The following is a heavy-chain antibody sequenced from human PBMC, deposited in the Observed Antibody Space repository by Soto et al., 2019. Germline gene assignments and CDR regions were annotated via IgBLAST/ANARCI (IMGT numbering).Heavy chain of an antibody. Sequence: GGSLRLSCAASGFTVSSNYMSWVRQAPGKGLEWVSVIYSGGSTYYADSVKGRFTISRHNSKNTLYLQMNSLRAEDTAVYYCASSSELVRDAFDIWGQGTMVTVSS. CDR1: GFTVSSNY. D-gene: IGHD2-8*02. CDR3: ASSSELVRDAFDI. J-gene: IGHJ3*02. CDR2: IYSGGST. V-gene: IGHV3-53*04.